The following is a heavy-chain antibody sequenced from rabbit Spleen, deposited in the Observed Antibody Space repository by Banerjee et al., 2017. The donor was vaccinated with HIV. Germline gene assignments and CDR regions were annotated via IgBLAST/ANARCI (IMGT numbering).Heavy chain of an antibody. CDR3: ARDTGSSFSSYGMDL. CDR2: IDIGSSGFT. Sequence: QSLEESGGGLVKPGASLTLTCKASGLDFSGDSYDSYMCWVRQAPGKGLEWIACIDIGSSGFTYFASWVNGRFTISKTSSTTVTLQMTSLTVADTATYFCARDTGSSFSSYGMDLWGPGTLVTVS. D-gene: IGHD8-1*01. J-gene: IGHJ6*01. CDR1: GLDFSGDSY. V-gene: IGHV1S40*01.